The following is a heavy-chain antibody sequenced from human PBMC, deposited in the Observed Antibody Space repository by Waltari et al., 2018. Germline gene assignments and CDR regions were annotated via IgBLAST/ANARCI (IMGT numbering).Heavy chain of an antibody. Sequence: QVQLVQSGAEVKKPGASVKVSCKVSGYHLTEFSIHWVSRATGKGLEWMGGLDPEDGETIYAQKFQGRVTMTEDTSTDTAYMELSSLRSEDTAVYYCATVVESVDGREGAARLDYWGQGTLVTVSS. CDR3: ATVVESVDGREGAARLDY. CDR1: GYHLTEFS. V-gene: IGHV1-24*01. CDR2: LDPEDGET. J-gene: IGHJ4*02. D-gene: IGHD6-6*01.